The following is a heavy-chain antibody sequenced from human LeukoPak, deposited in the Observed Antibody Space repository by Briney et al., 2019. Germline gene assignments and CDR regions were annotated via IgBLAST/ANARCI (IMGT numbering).Heavy chain of an antibody. J-gene: IGHJ4*02. CDR1: GFTFSSYS. V-gene: IGHV3-21*01. CDR2: ISGSGEFI. Sequence: PGGSLRLSCAASGFTFSSYSMNWIRQTPGKGLEWVSSISGSGEFIYYVDSVRGRFIISRDSGKNSLYLQMNSLRPADTAVYYCARDDSHGYHFFDSWGQGTLVTVSS. CDR3: ARDDSHGYHFFDS. D-gene: IGHD3-22*01.